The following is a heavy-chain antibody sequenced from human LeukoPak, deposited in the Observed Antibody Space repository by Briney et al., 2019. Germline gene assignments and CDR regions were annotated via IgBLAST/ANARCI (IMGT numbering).Heavy chain of an antibody. D-gene: IGHD2-15*01. CDR1: GGSFSGYY. V-gene: IGHV4-34*01. J-gene: IGHJ5*02. CDR3: ARGLWVACSGGSCYSGWFDP. CDR2: INHSGST. Sequence: SSETLSLTCAVYGGSFSGYYWSWIRQPPGKGLEWIGEINHSGSTNYNPSLKSRVTISVDTSKNQSSLKLSSVTAADTAVYYCARGLWVACSGGSCYSGWFDPWGQGTLVTVSS.